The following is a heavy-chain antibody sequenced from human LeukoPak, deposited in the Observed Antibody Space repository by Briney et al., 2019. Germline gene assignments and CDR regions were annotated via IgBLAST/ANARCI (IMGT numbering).Heavy chain of an antibody. Sequence: SETLSLTCTVSGYSISSDYYWGWLRQPPGKRLEWIGSIYHSENTYYNPSLKSRVTISVDTSKNQFSLKLSSVTAADTAVYYCARSPSRDFDYWGQGTLVTVSS. V-gene: IGHV4-38-2*02. CDR3: ARSPSRDFDY. J-gene: IGHJ4*02. CDR2: IYHSENT. CDR1: GYSISSDYY.